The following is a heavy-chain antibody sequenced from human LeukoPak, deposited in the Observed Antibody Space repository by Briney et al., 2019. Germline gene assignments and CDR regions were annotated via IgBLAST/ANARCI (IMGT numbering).Heavy chain of an antibody. CDR3: ARVAAGAGYSYGYYYMDV. Sequence: SETLSLTCTVSGGSISSTSSYWGWIRQPPGKGLEWIATIYYSGSTYYNPSLKRRATISVDTSKNQFSLKLSSVTAADTAVYYCARVAAGAGYSYGYYYMDVWGKGTTVTVSS. J-gene: IGHJ6*03. CDR1: GGSISSTSSY. D-gene: IGHD5-18*01. CDR2: IYYSGST. V-gene: IGHV4-39*07.